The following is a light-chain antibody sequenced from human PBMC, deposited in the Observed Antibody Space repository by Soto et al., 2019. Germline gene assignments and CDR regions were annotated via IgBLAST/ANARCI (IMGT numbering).Light chain of an antibody. CDR2: AAS. J-gene: IGKJ1*01. V-gene: IGKV1-39*01. CDR3: PHSYSSHPT. CDR1: QSISNH. Sequence: DIQMTQSPSSLSASVEDRVIITFRASQSISNHLNWYQQKPGKAPKLLIFAASSLQSGVPSRLSRTRSWKDFTLTISSLQPEDFATYYCPHSYSSHPTLVQGAKVDIK.